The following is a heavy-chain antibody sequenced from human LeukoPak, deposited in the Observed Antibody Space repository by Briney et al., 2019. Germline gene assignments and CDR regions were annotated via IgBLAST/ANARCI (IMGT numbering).Heavy chain of an antibody. V-gene: IGHV3-23*01. CDR2: ISGSGGST. J-gene: IGHJ4*02. CDR1: GFTFSSYA. D-gene: IGHD5-18*01. CDR3: AKVSHRGYSYGSFDY. Sequence: GGSLRLSRAASGFTFSSYAMSWVRQAPGKGLEWVSAISGSGGSTYYADSVKGRFTISRDNSKNTLYLQMNSLRAEDTAVYYCAKVSHRGYSYGSFDYWGQGTLVTVSS.